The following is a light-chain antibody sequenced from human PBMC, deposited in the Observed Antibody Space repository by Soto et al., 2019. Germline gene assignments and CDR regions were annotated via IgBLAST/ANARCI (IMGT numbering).Light chain of an antibody. CDR3: QQYKNWPEYT. Sequence: ELVVTQSPATLSVSPGEGVTLSCRASQSVGNSLAWYQQKPGQPPRLLIYGASTRVTGIPARFSGSGSGTEFTLTITSLQSEDLAVYYCQQYKNWPEYTFGQGTKLDIK. V-gene: IGKV3-15*01. J-gene: IGKJ2*01. CDR1: QSVGNS. CDR2: GAS.